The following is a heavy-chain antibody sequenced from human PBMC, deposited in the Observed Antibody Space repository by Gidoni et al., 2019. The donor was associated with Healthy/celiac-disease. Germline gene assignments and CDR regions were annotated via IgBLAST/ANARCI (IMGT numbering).Heavy chain of an antibody. CDR3: ARGKITIFHPSGFDI. J-gene: IGHJ3*02. CDR1: RGSFTTGGYY. Sequence: HVQLQESGPGLVKPSPTLSLTCTVPRGSFTTGGYYWCWIRHHPGKGLEWIGYIYYSGSTYYNPSLKSRVTISVDTSKNQFSLKLSSVTAADTAVYYCARGKITIFHPSGFDIWGQGTMVTVSS. V-gene: IGHV4-31*03. CDR2: IYYSGST. D-gene: IGHD3-9*01.